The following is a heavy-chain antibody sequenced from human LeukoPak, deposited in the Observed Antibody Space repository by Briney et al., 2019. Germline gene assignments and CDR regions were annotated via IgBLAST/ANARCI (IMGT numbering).Heavy chain of an antibody. Sequence: GESLKISCKGSGYSFIDYWIGWVRQMPGKGPEWMGIIFPADSDIKYNPSFQGQVTISVDKSISTAYLQWSSLKASDTAMYYYARYGIQGCSGTRCFTSYYYYGMDVWGQGTTVTVSS. V-gene: IGHV5-51*01. CDR1: GYSFIDYW. J-gene: IGHJ6*02. CDR2: IFPADSDI. CDR3: ARYGIQGCSGTRCFTSYYYYGMDV. D-gene: IGHD2-2*02.